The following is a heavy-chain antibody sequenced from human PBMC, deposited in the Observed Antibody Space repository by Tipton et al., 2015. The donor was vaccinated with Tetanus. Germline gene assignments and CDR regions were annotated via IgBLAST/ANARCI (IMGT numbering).Heavy chain of an antibody. V-gene: IGHV3-74*01. CDR2: VSGDGSIT. D-gene: IGHD1-20*01. Sequence: SLRLSCAASGFTFSSYWMHWVRQAPGKGLVWVSRVSGDGSITGYVDSVRDRFTISRDNAKNTLYLQMHSLRADDTAVYYCARDTYNWNRVLGNFDYWGQGALVTVSS. J-gene: IGHJ4*02. CDR3: ARDTYNWNRVLGNFDY. CDR1: GFTFSSYW.